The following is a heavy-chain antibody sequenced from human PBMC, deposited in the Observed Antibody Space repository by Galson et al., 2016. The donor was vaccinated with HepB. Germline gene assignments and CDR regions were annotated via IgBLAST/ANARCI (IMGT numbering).Heavy chain of an antibody. J-gene: IGHJ4*02. CDR3: AKDIGGDYNY. V-gene: IGHV3-9*01. CDR2: ISWNSAGI. Sequence: SLRLSCAASAFTFGDYAMHWVRQAPGKGLEWVSGISWNSAGIGYADSVKGRFTISRDNAKNSLYLQMNSLRPEDTALYYCAKDIGGDYNYWGQGTLVTVSS. D-gene: IGHD4-17*01. CDR1: AFTFGDYA.